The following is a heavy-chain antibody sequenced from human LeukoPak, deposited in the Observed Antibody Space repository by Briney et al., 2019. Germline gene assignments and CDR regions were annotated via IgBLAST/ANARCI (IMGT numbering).Heavy chain of an antibody. CDR2: IIPIFGTA. J-gene: IGHJ4*02. V-gene: IGHV1-69*05. D-gene: IGHD6-6*01. CDR1: GGTFSSYA. Sequence: ASVKVSCKASGGTFSSYAISWVRQAPGQGLEWMGGIIPIFGTANYAQKFQGRVTITTDESTSTAYTELSSLRSEDTAVYYCARDRVDYEYSSSSYFDYWGQGTLVTVSS. CDR3: ARDRVDYEYSSSSYFDY.